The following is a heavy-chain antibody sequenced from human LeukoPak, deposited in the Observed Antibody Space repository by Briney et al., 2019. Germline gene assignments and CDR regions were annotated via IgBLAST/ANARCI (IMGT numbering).Heavy chain of an antibody. CDR2: ISDSGSDI. CDR3: ASTPPLRGYSYGYGDY. CDR1: GFTFSDYY. D-gene: IGHD5-18*01. J-gene: IGHJ4*02. V-gene: IGHV3-11*04. Sequence: PGGSLRLSCAASGFTFSDYYMNWIRQAPGKGLEWVSYISDSGSDIYYADSVKGRFTISRDNAENSLFLQMSSLRAEDTAVYYCASTPPLRGYSYGYGDYWGQGTLVTVSS.